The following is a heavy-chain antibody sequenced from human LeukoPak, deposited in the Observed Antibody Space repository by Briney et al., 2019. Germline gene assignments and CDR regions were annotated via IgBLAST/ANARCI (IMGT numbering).Heavy chain of an antibody. J-gene: IGHJ6*02. CDR3: ARGLKYSSSSPYYYYGMDV. CDR2: ISAYNGNT. Sequence: ASVKVSCKASGYTFTSYGISWVRQAPGQGLEWMGWISAYNGNTNYAQKLQGRVTMTTDTSTSTAYMELRSLRSEDTAVYYCARGLKYSSSSPYYYYGMDVWGQGTTVTVSS. V-gene: IGHV1-18*01. D-gene: IGHD6-6*01. CDR1: GYTFTSYG.